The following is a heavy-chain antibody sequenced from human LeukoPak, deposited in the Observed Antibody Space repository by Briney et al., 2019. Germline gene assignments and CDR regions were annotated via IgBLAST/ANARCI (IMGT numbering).Heavy chain of an antibody. D-gene: IGHD3-10*01. CDR1: GFTFSSYA. V-gene: IGHV3-30-3*01. CDR2: ISYDGSNK. CDR3: ARGELLWFGELQD. J-gene: IGHJ4*02. Sequence: GGSLRLSCAASGFTFSSYAMHWVRQAPGKGLEWVAVISYDGSNKYYADSVKGRFTISRDNSKNTLYLQMNSLRAEDTAVYYCARGELLWFGELQDWGQGTLVTVSS.